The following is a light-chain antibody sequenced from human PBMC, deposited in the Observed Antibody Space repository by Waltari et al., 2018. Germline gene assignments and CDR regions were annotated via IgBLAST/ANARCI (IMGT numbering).Light chain of an antibody. Sequence: QSALTQPASVSGSPGQSTTISCPGTSRDVGSYTLVPWYQQHPGKAPKLMIYEGSKRPSGVSNRFSGSKSGNTASLTISGLQAEDEADYYCCSYAGSSTWVFGGGTKLTVL. CDR3: CSYAGSSTWV. J-gene: IGLJ3*02. V-gene: IGLV2-23*01. CDR2: EGS. CDR1: SRDVGSYTL.